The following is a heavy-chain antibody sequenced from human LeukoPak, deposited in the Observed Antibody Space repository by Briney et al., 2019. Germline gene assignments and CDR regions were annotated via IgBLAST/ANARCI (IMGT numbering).Heavy chain of an antibody. CDR2: ISSSGST. CDR3: ARVRSKDVWRSYGSYYYYYYMDV. D-gene: IGHD3-16*01. J-gene: IGHJ6*03. Sequence: SETLSLTCTVSGGSISSDYWSWIRQPAGKGLEWIGRISSSGSTNCNPSLKSRVTMSVDTSKNQFSLKLISVTAADTAVYYCARVRSKDVWRSYGSYYYYYYMDVWGKGTTVTISS. V-gene: IGHV4-4*07. CDR1: GGSISSDY.